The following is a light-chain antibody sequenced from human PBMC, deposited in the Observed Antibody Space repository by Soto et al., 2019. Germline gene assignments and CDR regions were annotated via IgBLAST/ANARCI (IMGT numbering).Light chain of an antibody. CDR2: VNSDGSH. CDR1: SGHSSYA. V-gene: IGLV4-69*01. CDR3: QTWGI. J-gene: IGLJ2*01. Sequence: QAVVTQSPSASASLGASVKLTCTLSSGHSSYAIAWHQQQPEKGPRYLMKVNSDGSHSKGDGIPDRFSGSSSGAERYLTISSLQSEDAADYYCQTWGIFGGGTKLTVL.